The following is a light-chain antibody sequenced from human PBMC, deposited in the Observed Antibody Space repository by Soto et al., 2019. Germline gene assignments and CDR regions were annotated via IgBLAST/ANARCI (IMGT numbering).Light chain of an antibody. V-gene: IGLV2-14*01. CDR1: SSDVGGYNY. CDR3: SSYTSSSTVV. CDR2: DVS. J-gene: IGLJ2*01. Sequence: QSALTQPASVSGSHGQSITISCTGTSSDVGGYNYVSWYQQHPGKAPKLMIYDVSNRPSGVSNRFSGSKSGNTASLTISGLQAEDEADYYCSSYTSSSTVVFGGVTKVTVL.